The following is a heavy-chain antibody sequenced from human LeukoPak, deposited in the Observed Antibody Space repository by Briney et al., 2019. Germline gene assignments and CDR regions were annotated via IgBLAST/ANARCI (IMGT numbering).Heavy chain of an antibody. J-gene: IGHJ4*02. D-gene: IGHD2-2*01. V-gene: IGHV4-39*01. Sequence: SETLPLTCTVSGGSISSSTYYWGWIRQPPGKGLEWIGSIYYSGSTYYNPSLKSRVTISVDTSKKQFSLKLSSVTAADTAVYYCARRGEGSSMSRFEYWGQGTLVTVSS. CDR1: GGSISSSTYY. CDR3: ARRGEGSSMSRFEY. CDR2: IYYSGST.